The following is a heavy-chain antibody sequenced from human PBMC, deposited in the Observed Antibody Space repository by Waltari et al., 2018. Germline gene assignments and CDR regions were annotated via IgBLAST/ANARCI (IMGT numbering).Heavy chain of an antibody. V-gene: IGHV1-2*06. J-gene: IGHJ6*02. CDR3: ARDQSMTNYYYGMDV. CDR1: GYTFTGYS. CDR2: IQSNSGGA. Sequence: QVQLMQSGAEVKKPGASVKVSCKASGYTFTGYSIPWVRQTPGQGLEWMGRIQSNSGGANFAQKFQGRVTMTRDTSTSTVYMELSRLTFDDTAVYYCARDQSMTNYYYGMDVWGQGTTVTVS.